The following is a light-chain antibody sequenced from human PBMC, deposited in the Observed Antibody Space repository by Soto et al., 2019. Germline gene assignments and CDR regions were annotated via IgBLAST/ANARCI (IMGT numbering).Light chain of an antibody. CDR1: QSISTE. CDR2: SAS. V-gene: IGKV3-15*01. J-gene: IGKJ2*01. Sequence: EIVMTQSPATLSVSPGERATLSSRASQSISTELAWYQQNPGQPPRLLIDSASTRATGVPARFTGSGSGSEFTLTISGLQSEDFAVYYCQQGHNWPLTFGQGTRLEI. CDR3: QQGHNWPLT.